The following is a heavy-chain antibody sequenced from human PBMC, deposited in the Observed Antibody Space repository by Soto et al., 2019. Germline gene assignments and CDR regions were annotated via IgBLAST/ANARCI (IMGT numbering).Heavy chain of an antibody. Sequence: LSLTCTVSGDSISSYYWSWIRQPAGRGLEWIGHIYTSVITNNNPSLKRRITMSLDTSKNQFSLKLSSVTAADTAVYYCARDIHDILNDYDQLTAFDIWGQGKMVTVSS. V-gene: IGHV4-4*07. CDR1: GDSISSYY. CDR3: ARDIHDILNDYDQLTAFDI. D-gene: IGHD3-9*01. CDR2: IYTSVIT. J-gene: IGHJ3*02.